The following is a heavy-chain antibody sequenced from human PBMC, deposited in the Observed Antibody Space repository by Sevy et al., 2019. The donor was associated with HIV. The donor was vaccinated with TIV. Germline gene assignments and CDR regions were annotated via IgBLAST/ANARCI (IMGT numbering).Heavy chain of an antibody. CDR3: ARDPPEYYDFWSGYYDY. V-gene: IGHV3-48*02. D-gene: IGHD3-3*01. Sequence: GGSLRLSCAASGFTFSSYSMNWVRQAPGKGLEWVSYISSSSTIYYADSVKGRFTISRDNAKNSLYLQMNSLRDEDTAVYYCARDPPEYYDFWSGYYDYWGQGTLVTVSS. CDR2: ISSSSTI. J-gene: IGHJ4*02. CDR1: GFTFSSYS.